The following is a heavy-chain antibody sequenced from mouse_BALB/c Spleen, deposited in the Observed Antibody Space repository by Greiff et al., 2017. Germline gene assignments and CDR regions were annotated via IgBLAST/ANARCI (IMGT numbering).Heavy chain of an antibody. CDR3: AREAPSHYYGSKGFAY. Sequence: VQVVESGPGLVAPSQSLSITCTVSGFSLTSYGVHWVRQPPGKGLEWLGVIWAGGSTNYNSALMSRLSISKDNSKSQVFLKMNSLQTDDTAMYYCAREAPSHYYGSKGFAYWGQGTLVTVSA. D-gene: IGHD1-1*01. J-gene: IGHJ3*01. V-gene: IGHV2-9*02. CDR2: IWAGGST. CDR1: GFSLTSYG.